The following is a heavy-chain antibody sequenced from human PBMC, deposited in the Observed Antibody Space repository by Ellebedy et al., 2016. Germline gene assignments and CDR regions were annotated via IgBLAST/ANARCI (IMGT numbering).Heavy chain of an antibody. CDR1: GYSISSGYY. D-gene: IGHD1-26*01. Sequence: SETLSLXXTVSGYSISSGYYWGWIRQPPGKGLECIGNIYHSGSPYYNPSLKSRVTISVDTSKNQFSLKLRSVTAADTAVYFCARGVGGSYYSFDYWGQGTLVTVSS. V-gene: IGHV4-38-2*02. CDR3: ARGVGGSYYSFDY. CDR2: IYHSGSP. J-gene: IGHJ4*02.